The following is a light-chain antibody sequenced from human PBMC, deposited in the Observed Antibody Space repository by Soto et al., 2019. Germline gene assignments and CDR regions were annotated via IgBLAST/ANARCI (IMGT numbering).Light chain of an antibody. V-gene: IGKV1-9*01. CDR3: QHYNSYRWT. Sequence: DIQLTQSPSFLSASVGDRVTITCRAGQDISSYLAWYQQKPGKAPNLLIYAASTLQSGVPSRFSGSGSGAEFTLTISSLQPDDFATYYCQHYNSYRWTFGQGTKVDI. CDR1: QDISSY. CDR2: AAS. J-gene: IGKJ1*01.